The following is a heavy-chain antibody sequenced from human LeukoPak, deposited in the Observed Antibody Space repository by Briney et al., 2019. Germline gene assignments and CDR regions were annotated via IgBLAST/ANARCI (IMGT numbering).Heavy chain of an antibody. CDR2: MNPNSGNT. V-gene: IGHV1-8*01. CDR3: AGDSSGYYYVYHY. Sequence: ASVKVSCKASGYTFTSYDINGVRQATGQGREWMGWMNPNSGNTGYAQKFQGRVTMTRNTSISTAYMELSSLRSEDTAVYYCAGDSSGYYYVYHYWGQGTLVTVSS. CDR1: GYTFTSYD. D-gene: IGHD3-22*01. J-gene: IGHJ4*02.